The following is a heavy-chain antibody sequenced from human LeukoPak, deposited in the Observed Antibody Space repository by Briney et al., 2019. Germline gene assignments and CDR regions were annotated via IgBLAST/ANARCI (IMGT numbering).Heavy chain of an antibody. V-gene: IGHV4-39*01. CDR1: GGSISSSAYY. CDR3: ARHEYSGSYYGLSWFDP. CDR2: IYYSGST. Sequence: PSETLSLTCTVSGGSISSSAYYWGWIRQPPGKGLEWIASIYYSGSTYYNPSLKSRVTISVDTSKNQPTLKLSSLTAADTAVYYCARHEYSGSYYGLSWFDPWGQGTLVTVSS. J-gene: IGHJ5*02. D-gene: IGHD1-26*01.